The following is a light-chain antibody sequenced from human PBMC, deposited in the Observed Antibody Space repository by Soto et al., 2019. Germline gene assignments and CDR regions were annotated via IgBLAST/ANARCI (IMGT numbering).Light chain of an antibody. J-gene: IGKJ3*01. CDR1: QDISNY. CDR3: QKYDSVPFT. CDR2: ASS. V-gene: IGKV1-27*01. Sequence: DIQMTQSPSSLSASVGDRVTITCRASQDISNYLAWYQQKPGKVPKLLVYASSTLQSGVPSRYSGSGAGTAFTLTISGLQPEDVASYYCQKYDSVPFTFGPGTKVEIK.